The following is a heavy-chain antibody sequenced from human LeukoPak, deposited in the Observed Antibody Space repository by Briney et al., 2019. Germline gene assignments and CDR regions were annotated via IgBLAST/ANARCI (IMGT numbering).Heavy chain of an antibody. D-gene: IGHD3-10*01. V-gene: IGHV3-23*01. CDR2: ISGSGGST. CDR3: VRGGRGRDDYFDY. J-gene: IGHJ4*02. CDR1: GFIFSSYA. Sequence: GGSLRLSCAASGFIFSSYAMSWVRQAPGKGLEWVSTISGSGGSTYYADSVKGRFTISRDNAEKSVYLQMNSLRVEDTAVYYCVRGGRGRDDYFDYWGQGTQVTVSS.